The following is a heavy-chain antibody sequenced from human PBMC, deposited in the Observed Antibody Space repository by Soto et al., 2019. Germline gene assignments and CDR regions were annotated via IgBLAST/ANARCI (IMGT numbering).Heavy chain of an antibody. D-gene: IGHD2-15*01. CDR2: TYYRSTSYN. CDR3: ARGKYSGFDV. V-gene: IGHV6-1*01. J-gene: IGHJ3*01. CDR1: GDSLSSNLVA. Sequence: SQTLSLTCAIPGDSLSSNLVAWNCIRQSPSRGLEWLGRTYYRSTSYNDYAVSVKSRITVNPDTSKNQFSLQLSSVDPEDTDVYYCARGKYSGFDVWGQGTMVTVSS.